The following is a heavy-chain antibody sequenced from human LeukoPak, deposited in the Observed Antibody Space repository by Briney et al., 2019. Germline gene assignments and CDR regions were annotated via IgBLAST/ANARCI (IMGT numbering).Heavy chain of an antibody. D-gene: IGHD3-3*01. CDR2: INPNSGGT. Sequence: ASVKVSCKASGYTFTGYYMHWVRQAPGQGLEWMGRINPNSGGTNYAQKFQGRVTMTRDTSISTAYMELSRLRSEDTAVYYCARDINPTPHYDFWSGYFGYWGQGTLVTVSS. CDR1: GYTFTGYY. J-gene: IGHJ4*02. CDR3: ARDINPTPHYDFWSGYFGY. V-gene: IGHV1-2*06.